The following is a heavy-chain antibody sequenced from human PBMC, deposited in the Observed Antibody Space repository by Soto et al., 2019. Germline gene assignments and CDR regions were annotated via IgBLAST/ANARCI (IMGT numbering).Heavy chain of an antibody. V-gene: IGHV3-53*01. CDR2: IYSGGST. Sequence: GGSLRLSCAASGFTVSSNYMSWVRQAPGKGLEWVSVIYSGGSTYYADSVRGRFTISRGNSKNTLYLQMKSLRAEDTAVYYCAIDPHATRHGMDVWCPGTTVTVSS. J-gene: IGHJ6*02. CDR1: GFTVSSNY. CDR3: AIDPHATRHGMDV.